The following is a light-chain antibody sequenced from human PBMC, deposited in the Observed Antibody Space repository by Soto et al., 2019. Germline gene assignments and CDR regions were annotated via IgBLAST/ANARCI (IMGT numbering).Light chain of an antibody. CDR1: SSNIGAGYD. Sequence: QSVLTQPPSVSGAPGQRVTISCTGSSSNIGAGYDVHWYQQLPGTAPKLLIYGNSNRPSGVPDRFSGSKSGTSASLAITGLQAEDEADYYCQSYDSSLSALFGTGTKVTLL. CDR3: QSYDSSLSAL. CDR2: GNS. J-gene: IGLJ1*01. V-gene: IGLV1-40*01.